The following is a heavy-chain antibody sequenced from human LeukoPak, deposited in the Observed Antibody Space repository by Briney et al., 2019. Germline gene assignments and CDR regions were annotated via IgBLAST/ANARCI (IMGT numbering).Heavy chain of an antibody. D-gene: IGHD3-22*01. CDR1: GGSFSGYY. CDR2: INHSGST. V-gene: IGHV4-34*01. Sequence: SETLSLTCAVYGGSFSGYYWSWIRQPPGKGLGWIGEINHSGSTNYNPSLKSRVTISVDTSKNQFSLKLSSVTAADTAVYYCARRFPRVNPEYYYDSSGYYLDYWGQGTLVTVSS. J-gene: IGHJ4*02. CDR3: ARRFPRVNPEYYYDSSGYYLDY.